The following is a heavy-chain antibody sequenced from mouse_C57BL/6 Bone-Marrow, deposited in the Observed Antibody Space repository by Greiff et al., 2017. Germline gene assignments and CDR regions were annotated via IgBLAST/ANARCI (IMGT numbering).Heavy chain of an antibody. V-gene: IGHV1-31*01. Sequence: EVKLEESGPELVKPGASVKISCKASGYSFTGYYMHWVKQSHGNILDWIGYIYPYNGVSSYNQKFKDKATLTVDKSSSTAYMELRSLTSEDSAVYYCAREFITTVPHFDYWGQGTTLTVSS. J-gene: IGHJ2*01. CDR3: AREFITTVPHFDY. CDR1: GYSFTGYY. D-gene: IGHD1-1*01. CDR2: IYPYNGVS.